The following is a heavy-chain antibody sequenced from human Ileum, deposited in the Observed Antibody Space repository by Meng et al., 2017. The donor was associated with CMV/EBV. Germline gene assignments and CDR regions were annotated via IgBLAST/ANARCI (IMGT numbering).Heavy chain of an antibody. Sequence: TFPGYYMHWVRQAPGQGLEWMGWINPNSGGTNYAQKFQGRVTMTRDTSISTAYMELSRLRSDDTAVYYCARFRYCSSTSCSKANWFDPWGQGTLVTVSS. D-gene: IGHD2-2*01. CDR3: ARFRYCSSTSCSKANWFDP. V-gene: IGHV1-2*02. CDR2: INPNSGGT. CDR1: TFPGYY. J-gene: IGHJ5*02.